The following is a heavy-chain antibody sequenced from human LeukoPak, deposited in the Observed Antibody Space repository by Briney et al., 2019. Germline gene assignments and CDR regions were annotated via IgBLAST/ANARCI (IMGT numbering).Heavy chain of an antibody. CDR2: IYPGDSDT. D-gene: IGHD5-12*01. CDR1: GYSFTSYW. J-gene: IGHJ5*02. CDR3: ARRRGPYSGYDNNWFDP. Sequence: GESLKISCKGSGYSFTSYWIGWMRQMPGKGLEWMGIIYPGDSDTRYSPSFQGQVTISADKSISTAYLQWSSLKASDTAMYYCARRRGPYSGYDNNWFDPWGQGTLVTVSS. V-gene: IGHV5-51*01.